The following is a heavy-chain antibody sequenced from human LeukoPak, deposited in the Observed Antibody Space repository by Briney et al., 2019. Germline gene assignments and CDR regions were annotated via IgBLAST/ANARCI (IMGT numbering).Heavy chain of an antibody. D-gene: IGHD2-21*01. CDR2: IRSRNHGGTP. CDR1: GFTFSNAW. CDR3: TAPDLTHEVIARNYFDA. Sequence: GGSLRLSCAASGFTFSNAWMSWVRQAPGKGLEWVGHIRSRNHGGTPNYAAPVKGRFTILRDDSKNTLYLQMNSLKPEDTAVYSCTAPDLTHEVIARNYFDAWGQGTLVTVSS. J-gene: IGHJ5*02. V-gene: IGHV3-15*01.